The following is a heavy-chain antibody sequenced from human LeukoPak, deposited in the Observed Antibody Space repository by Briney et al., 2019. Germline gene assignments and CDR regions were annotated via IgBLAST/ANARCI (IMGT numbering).Heavy chain of an antibody. J-gene: IGHJ6*02. CDR3: ARSSSTYDSMDV. V-gene: IGHV3-30*04. D-gene: IGHD2-2*01. CDR2: ISFEGSNK. CDR1: GFTFSSYV. Sequence: GGSLRLSCAASGFTFSSYVMHWVRQVPGKGLEWVAVISFEGSNKYYADSVRGRFTISRDNSKNTLHLQMNSLRADDTAVYYCARSSSTYDSMDVWGQGTTVTVSS.